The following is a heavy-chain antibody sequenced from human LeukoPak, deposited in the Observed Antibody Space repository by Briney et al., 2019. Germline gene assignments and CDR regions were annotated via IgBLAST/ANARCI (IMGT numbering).Heavy chain of an antibody. D-gene: IGHD1-1*01. V-gene: IGHV1-2*02. J-gene: IGHJ4*02. CDR1: GYTFTGSF. CDR2: ISPASGAT. Sequence: ASMKVSCKASGYTFTGSFMHWVRQAPGQGFEWIGWISPASGATKYAQYFQGRVTLTTDTSITTAYMELSSLTSDDTASYYCLNEHGGWGQGTPVTVSS. CDR3: LNEHGG.